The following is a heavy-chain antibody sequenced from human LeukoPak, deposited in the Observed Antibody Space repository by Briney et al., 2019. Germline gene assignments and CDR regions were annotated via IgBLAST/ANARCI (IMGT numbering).Heavy chain of an antibody. J-gene: IGHJ4*02. CDR2: ISGSGGST. V-gene: IGHV3-23*01. CDR1: GFTFNNYA. CDR3: VKDGIFVVVTANLA. D-gene: IGHD2-21*02. Sequence: GGSLRLSCAASGFTFNNYAMSWVRQAPGKGLEWVSAISGSGGSTNYADSVKGRFTISRDNSKTTLYLQMNSLRAGDTAVYYCVKDGIFVVVTANLAGAQGPLVPVS.